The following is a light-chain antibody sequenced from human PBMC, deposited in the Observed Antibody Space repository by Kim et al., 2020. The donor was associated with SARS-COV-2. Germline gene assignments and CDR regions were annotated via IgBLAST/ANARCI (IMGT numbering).Light chain of an antibody. CDR1: NSDIGGYNY. CDR2: DVT. CDR3: SSYTSSKTWV. Sequence: GHSITISCTGTNSDIGGYNYVSWYQQHPGKAPKLLIYDVTKRPSGVSNRFSGSKSGNTASLTISGLQAEDEADYYCSSYTSSKTWVFGGGTQLTVL. J-gene: IGLJ3*02. V-gene: IGLV2-14*04.